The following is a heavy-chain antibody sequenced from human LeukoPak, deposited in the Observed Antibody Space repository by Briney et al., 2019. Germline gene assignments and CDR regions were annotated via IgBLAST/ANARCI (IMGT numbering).Heavy chain of an antibody. J-gene: IGHJ4*02. D-gene: IGHD6-13*01. V-gene: IGHV3-21*01. Sequence: GGSLRLSCAASGVNNYAISWVRQAPGKGLEWVSSISSSSSYIYYADSVKGRFTISRDNAKNSLYLQMNSLRAEDTAVYYCARGYSSWGFDYWGQGTLVTVSS. CDR2: ISSSSSYI. CDR1: GVNNYA. CDR3: ARGYSSWGFDY.